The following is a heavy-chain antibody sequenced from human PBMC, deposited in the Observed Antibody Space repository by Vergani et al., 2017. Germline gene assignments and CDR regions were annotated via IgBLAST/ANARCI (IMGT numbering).Heavy chain of an antibody. J-gene: IGHJ4*02. CDR2: IGGDGDRT. CDR1: GFTFRNSA. V-gene: IGHV3-23*01. CDR3: AGEERSNTSPFVGD. D-gene: IGHD2/OR15-2a*01. Sequence: EVHLLESGGGQVEAGGSLRLSCEASGFTFRNSAMSWVRQTSGKGREWVSAIGGDGDRTYYADSVKGRFTISRDNSKNTIYLQMNSLKAEDRATYYCAGEERSNTSPFVGDWGQGTLVTV.